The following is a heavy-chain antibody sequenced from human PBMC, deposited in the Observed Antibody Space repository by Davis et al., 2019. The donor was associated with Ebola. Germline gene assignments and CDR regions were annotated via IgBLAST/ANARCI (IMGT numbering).Heavy chain of an antibody. CDR3: AREARGSLGWFDP. CDR2: IGGDGGDR. Sequence: PGGSLRLSCVTSGFKFSGFAMSWVRQAPGKGLEWLTYIGGDGGDRNYVDSVRSRFTISRDNAKNSLYLQMNSLRAEDTAVYYCAREARGSLGWFDPWGQGTLVTVSS. CDR1: GFKFSGFA. J-gene: IGHJ5*02. D-gene: IGHD3-16*01. V-gene: IGHV3-21*01.